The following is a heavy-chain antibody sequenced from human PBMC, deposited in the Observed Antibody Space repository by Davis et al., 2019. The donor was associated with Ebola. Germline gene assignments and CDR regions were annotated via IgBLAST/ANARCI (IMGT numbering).Heavy chain of an antibody. Sequence: GESLKISCAASGFTFSSYGMHWVRQAPGKGLEWVAVISYDGSNKYYADSVKGRFTISRDNSKNTLYLQMNSLRAEDTAVYYCAKDPTPGYYGMDVWGQGTTVTVSS. CDR3: AKDPTPGYYGMDV. D-gene: IGHD4-23*01. CDR2: ISYDGSNK. J-gene: IGHJ6*02. V-gene: IGHV3-30*18. CDR1: GFTFSSYG.